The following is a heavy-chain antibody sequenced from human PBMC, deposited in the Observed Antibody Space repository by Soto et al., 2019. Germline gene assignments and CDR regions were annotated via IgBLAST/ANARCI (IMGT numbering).Heavy chain of an antibody. CDR3: ARDAYDLLTGYEYWFDP. D-gene: IGHD3-9*01. Sequence: GGSLRLSCAASGFTFSNYWMHWVRQVPGKGLVWVSRVNSDGSSTSYADSVKGRFTISRDNAQNSVLLQMNGLRDEDTGVYYCARDAYDLLTGYEYWFDPWGQGTPVTVSS. CDR2: VNSDGSST. CDR1: GFTFSNYW. J-gene: IGHJ5*02. V-gene: IGHV3-74*01.